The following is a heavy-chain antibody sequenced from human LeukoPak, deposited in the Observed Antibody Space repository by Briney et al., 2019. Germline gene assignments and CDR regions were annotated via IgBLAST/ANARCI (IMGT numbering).Heavy chain of an antibody. V-gene: IGHV1-69*13. Sequence: SVKVSCKASGCTFSSYAISWVRQAPGQGLEWMGGIIPIFGTANYAQKFQGRVTITADESTSTAYMELSSLRSDDTAVYYCARDFNGGNLDYWGQRPLVTVPS. CDR2: IIPIFGTA. J-gene: IGHJ4*02. CDR1: GCTFSSYA. CDR3: ARDFNGGNLDY.